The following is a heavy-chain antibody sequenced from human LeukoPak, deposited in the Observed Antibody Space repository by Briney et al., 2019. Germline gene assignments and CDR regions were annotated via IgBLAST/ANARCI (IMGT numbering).Heavy chain of an antibody. CDR1: GGSISRGGYY. V-gene: IGHV4-31*03. D-gene: IGHD2-15*01. J-gene: IGHJ4*02. Sequence: SETLSLTCSVSGGSISRGGYYWNWIRQHPGKGLEWIGYIYYSGSTYHNPSLKSRVTISLDTSKNQFSLTLNSVTAADTAVYYCARDALGYCGGGNCYRFDKWGQVTLVAVSS. CDR3: ARDALGYCGGGNCYRFDK. CDR2: IYYSGST.